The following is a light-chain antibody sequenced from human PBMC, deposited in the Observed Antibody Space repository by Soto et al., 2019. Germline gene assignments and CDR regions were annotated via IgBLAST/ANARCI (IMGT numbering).Light chain of an antibody. CDR1: SSDVGGYNY. V-gene: IGLV2-14*01. CDR3: SSYTRSTTQV. J-gene: IGLJ1*01. CDR2: EVT. Sequence: QSGLTQPASVSGSPGQSITIACTGTSSDVGGYNYVSWYQQQPGKAPKVMIYEVTNRPSGVSNRFSGSKSGNTASLTISGLQAEDEADYYCSSYTRSTTQVFGTGTKVTVL.